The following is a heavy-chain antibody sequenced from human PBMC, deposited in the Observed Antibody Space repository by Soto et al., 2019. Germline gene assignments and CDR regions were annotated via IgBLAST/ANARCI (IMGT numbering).Heavy chain of an antibody. D-gene: IGHD5-12*01. J-gene: IGHJ4*02. CDR1: GFTFSSYG. V-gene: IGHV3-33*01. CDR3: ARGTGVATPLDY. CDR2: IWYDGSNK. Sequence: GGSLRLSCAASGFTFSSYGMHWVRQAPGKGLEWVAVIWYDGSNKYYADSVKGRFTISRDNSKNTLYLQMNSLRAEDTAVYYCARGTGVATPLDYWGQGTLVTVSS.